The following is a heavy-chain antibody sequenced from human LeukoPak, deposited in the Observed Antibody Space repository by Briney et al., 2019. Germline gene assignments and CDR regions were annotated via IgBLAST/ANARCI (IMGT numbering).Heavy chain of an antibody. D-gene: IGHD5-18*01. CDR1: VGPFSGYY. V-gene: IGHV4-59*07. CDR2: IYYRWSN. CDR3: ARDGYIYGPDY. J-gene: IGHJ4*02. Sequence: SDTLSLPCAVYVGPFSGYYGSCMRQPPGKGREGIGYIYYRWSNKHNRSLKSRVTISVDTSKNHFSLKLSSVTAADTAVYYCARDGYIYGPDYWRQGTLVTVPS.